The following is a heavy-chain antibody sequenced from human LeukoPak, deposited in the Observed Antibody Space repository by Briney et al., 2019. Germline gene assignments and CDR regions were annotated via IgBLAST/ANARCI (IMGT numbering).Heavy chain of an antibody. D-gene: IGHD3-10*01. CDR3: AGSITMVRGVGDAFDI. CDR1: GGSISSGGYS. J-gene: IGHJ3*02. Sequence: PSQTLSLTCAVSGGSISSGGYSWSWIRQPPGKGLEWIGYIYHSGSTYYNPSLKSRVTISVDTSKNQFSLKLSSVTAADTAVYYCAGSITMVRGVGDAFDIWGQGTMVTVSS. CDR2: IYHSGST. V-gene: IGHV4-30-2*05.